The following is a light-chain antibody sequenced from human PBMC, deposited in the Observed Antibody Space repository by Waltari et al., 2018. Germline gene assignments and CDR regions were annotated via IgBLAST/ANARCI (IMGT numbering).Light chain of an antibody. CDR1: SSDVGGYNC. J-gene: IGLJ1*01. CDR2: EVS. CDR3: NSCTGSGAYV. Sequence: QSALTQPASVSGSPGQSITISCTGTSSDVGGYNCVSWYQQYPGKAPKVLISEVSNRPAGCSNRFSGSKSGNTASLTISGLQAEDEADYYCNSCTGSGAYVFGTGTKVTVL. V-gene: IGLV2-14*01.